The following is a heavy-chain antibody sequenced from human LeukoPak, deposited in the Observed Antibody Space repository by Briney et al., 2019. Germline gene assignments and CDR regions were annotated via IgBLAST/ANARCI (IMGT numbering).Heavy chain of an antibody. Sequence: ASVKVSCKASGYTFTSYAMNWVRQAPGQGLEWMGWINTNTGKPTYAQGFTGRFVFSLDTSVSTAYLQISSLKADDTAVYYCARERNDCYGSSGCVGDSYMDVWGKGTTVTVSS. V-gene: IGHV7-4-1*02. D-gene: IGHD3-22*01. J-gene: IGHJ6*03. CDR3: ARERNDCYGSSGCVGDSYMDV. CDR1: GYTFTSYA. CDR2: INTNTGKP.